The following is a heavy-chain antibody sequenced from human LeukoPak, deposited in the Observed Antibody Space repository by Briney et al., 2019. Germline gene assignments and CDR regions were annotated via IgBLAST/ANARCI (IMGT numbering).Heavy chain of an antibody. CDR1: RDSVSSTSAA. CDR2: TYYRSKWYN. Sequence: SQTLSLTCAISRDSVSSTSAAWNWIRQSPSRGLEWLGRTYYRSKWYNDYAVSVKSRISINPDTSKSQFSLQLDSVTPEDTAVYYCARRGWNDATYGMDVWGQGTTVTVSS. J-gene: IGHJ6*02. D-gene: IGHD1-1*01. V-gene: IGHV6-1*01. CDR3: ARRGWNDATYGMDV.